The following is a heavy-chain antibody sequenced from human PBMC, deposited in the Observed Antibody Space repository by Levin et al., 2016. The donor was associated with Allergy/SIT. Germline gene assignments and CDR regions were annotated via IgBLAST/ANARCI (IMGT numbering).Heavy chain of an antibody. V-gene: IGHV1-8*01. D-gene: IGHD4-11*01. Sequence: ASVKVSCKASGYTFSSYDINWVRQATGQGLEWIGWMNPNNGDRDYAQKFQGRVTLTRDTSISTAYMELSSLRSEDTAVYYCARDNSDTVTTWWFDPWGQGTLVTVSS. CDR1: GYTFSSYD. CDR3: ARDNSDTVTTWWFDP. J-gene: IGHJ5*02. CDR2: MNPNNGDR.